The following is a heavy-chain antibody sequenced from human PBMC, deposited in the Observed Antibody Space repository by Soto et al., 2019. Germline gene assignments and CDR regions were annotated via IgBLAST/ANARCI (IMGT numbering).Heavy chain of an antibody. D-gene: IGHD6-13*01. CDR3: ARDRSSCYFDY. CDR1: GFTFSSYG. CDR2: IWYDGSNK. Sequence: GSLRLSCAASGFTFSSYGMHWVRQAPGKGLEWVAVIWYDGSNKYYADSVKGRFTISRDNSKNTLYLQMNSLRAEDTAVYYCARDRSSCYFDYWGQGTLVTVSS. J-gene: IGHJ4*02. V-gene: IGHV3-33*01.